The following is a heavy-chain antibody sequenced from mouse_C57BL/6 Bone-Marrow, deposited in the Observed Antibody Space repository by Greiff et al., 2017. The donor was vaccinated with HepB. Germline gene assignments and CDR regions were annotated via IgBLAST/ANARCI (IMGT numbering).Heavy chain of an antibody. Sequence: EVQLVESGGGLVQPKGSLKLSCAASGFTFNTYAMHWVRQAPGKGLEWVARIRSRSSNYATYYADSGKDRFTISRNDSQSMLYLQMNNLKTEDTAMDYCVSPDYYGSSAAGFAYWGQGTLVTVSA. CDR2: IRSRSSNYAT. D-gene: IGHD1-1*01. CDR1: GFTFNTYA. V-gene: IGHV10-3*01. J-gene: IGHJ3*01. CDR3: VSPDYYGSSAAGFAY.